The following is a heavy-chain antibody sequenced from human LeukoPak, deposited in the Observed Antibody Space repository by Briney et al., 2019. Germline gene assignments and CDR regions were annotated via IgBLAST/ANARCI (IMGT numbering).Heavy chain of an antibody. CDR1: GFTFSSYA. J-gene: IGHJ4*02. CDR3: AKDIGSYYDY. Sequence: GGSLRLSCAASGFTFSSYAMHWVRQPPGKGLEWVAVISYDGSNKYYADSVKGRFTISRDNSKNTLYLEMNSLRAEDTAVYYCAKDIGSYYDYWGQGILVTVSS. CDR2: ISYDGSNK. V-gene: IGHV3-30*04. D-gene: IGHD3-10*01.